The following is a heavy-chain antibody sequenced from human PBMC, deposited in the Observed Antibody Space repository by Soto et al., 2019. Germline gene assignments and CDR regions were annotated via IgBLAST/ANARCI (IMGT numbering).Heavy chain of an antibody. CDR1: GFTVNSNC. CDR3: ARGQECDHAYFDY. J-gene: IGHJ4*02. Sequence: PGGSLRLSCAASGFTVNSNCMSWVRQAPGKGPEWISVIYSGDVTDYADSVKGRFSISRDNSKNTLYLQMNSLRAEDTAVYYCARGQECDHAYFDYWGQGTLVTVSS. V-gene: IGHV3-53*01. CDR2: IYSGDVT.